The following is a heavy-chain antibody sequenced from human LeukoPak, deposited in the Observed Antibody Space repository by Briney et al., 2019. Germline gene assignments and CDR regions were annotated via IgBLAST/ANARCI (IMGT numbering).Heavy chain of an antibody. V-gene: IGHV4-39*07. CDR3: ARRPIAVAGYYFDY. D-gene: IGHD6-19*01. CDR1: GGSISNSRFY. CDR2: INHSGST. Sequence: SETLSLTCIVSGGSISNSRFYWGWFRQPPGKGLEWIGEINHSGSTNYNPSLKSRVTISVDTSKNQFSLKLSSVTAADTAVYYCARRPIAVAGYYFDYWGQGTLVTVSS. J-gene: IGHJ4*02.